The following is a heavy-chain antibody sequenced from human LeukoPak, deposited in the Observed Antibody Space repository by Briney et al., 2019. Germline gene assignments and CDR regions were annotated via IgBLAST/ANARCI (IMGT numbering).Heavy chain of an antibody. CDR3: ARLRLGELSLLDY. D-gene: IGHD3-16*02. CDR2: ITITSDYK. J-gene: IGHJ4*02. Sequence: GGSLRLSCAVSGFTFTSYNMNWFRQAPGKGLEWVSSITITSDYKYYADTVKGRFTISRDNAKNSLYLQMSSLRAEDTAVYYCARLRLGELSLLDYWGQGTLVTVSS. CDR1: GFTFTSYN. V-gene: IGHV3-21*01.